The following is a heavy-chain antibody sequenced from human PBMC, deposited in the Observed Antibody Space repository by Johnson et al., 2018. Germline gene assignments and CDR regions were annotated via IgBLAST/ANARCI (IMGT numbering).Heavy chain of an antibody. CDR1: AITFSPYT. J-gene: IGHJ6*02. V-gene: IGHV3-21*01. CDR3: ARSDYPNYYYYGLDV. CDR2: ISNGGSNK. D-gene: IGHD1-26*01. Sequence: VQLVQSGGGLVKXGGSLRLXCAASAITFSPYTMNWVRQAPGKGLEWVSSISNGGSNKDYAASVKGRFTIARATAKNSLYLQMNSLGDEDTAVYYCARSDYPNYYYYGLDVWGQGTTVTVSS.